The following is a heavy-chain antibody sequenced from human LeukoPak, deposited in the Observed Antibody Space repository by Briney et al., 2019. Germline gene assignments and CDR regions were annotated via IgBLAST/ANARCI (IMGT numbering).Heavy chain of an antibody. D-gene: IGHD2-15*01. CDR3: ARPLGYCSGGSCYAYFQH. V-gene: IGHV4-34*01. J-gene: IGHJ1*01. CDR1: GGSFSGYY. CDR2: INHSGST. Sequence: SETLSLTCAVYGGSFSGYYWSWIRQPPGKGLEWIGEINHSGSTNYNPSLKSRVTISVDTSKNQFSLKLSSVTAADTAVYYCARPLGYCSGGSCYAYFQHWGQGTPVTVSS.